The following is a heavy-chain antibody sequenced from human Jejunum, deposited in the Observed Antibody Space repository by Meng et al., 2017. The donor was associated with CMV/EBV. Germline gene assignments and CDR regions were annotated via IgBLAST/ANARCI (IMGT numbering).Heavy chain of an antibody. CDR2: ITPVFGTT. CDR3: ARVNDGRVRYYFAY. J-gene: IGHJ4*02. Sequence: SGGSFSSYVINWVRQAPGQGPEWMGEITPVFGTTSYAPKFQGKVAITADESTSTVFMELSSLRSEDTAVYYCARVNDGRVRYYFAYWGQGTLVTVSS. D-gene: IGHD3-22*01. V-gene: IGHV1-69*01. CDR1: GGSFSSYV.